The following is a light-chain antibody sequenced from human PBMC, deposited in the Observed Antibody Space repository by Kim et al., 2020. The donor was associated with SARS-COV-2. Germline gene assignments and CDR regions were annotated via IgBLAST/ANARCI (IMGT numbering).Light chain of an antibody. Sequence: VSVSPGQTASITCSGDKVGDKYACWYQQKPGQSPVLVIYQDSKRPSGIPERFSGSNSGNTATLTISGTQAMDEADYYCQAWDSHVVFGGGTQLTVL. CDR3: QAWDSHVV. V-gene: IGLV3-1*01. CDR2: QDS. CDR1: KVGDKY. J-gene: IGLJ2*01.